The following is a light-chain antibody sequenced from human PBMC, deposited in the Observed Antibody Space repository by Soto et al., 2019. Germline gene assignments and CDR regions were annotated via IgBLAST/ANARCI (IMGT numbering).Light chain of an antibody. CDR3: QQYNNWPPWT. V-gene: IGKV3-15*01. Sequence: EIVMTQSPATLSVSPGERVTLSCRASQSVSSNLACYQQKPGQAPRLLIYGASTRATGIPARFSGSGSRIEFTLTISSLQSEDFAVYYCQQYNNWPPWTFGHGTKVEIK. CDR1: QSVSSN. CDR2: GAS. J-gene: IGKJ1*01.